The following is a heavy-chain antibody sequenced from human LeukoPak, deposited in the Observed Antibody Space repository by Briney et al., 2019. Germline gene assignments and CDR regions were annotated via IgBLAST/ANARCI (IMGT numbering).Heavy chain of an antibody. D-gene: IGHD6-19*01. CDR2: IKKDGIEK. CDR1: GFTLSNYW. Sequence: PGGSLRLSCAASGFTLSNYWMSWVRQPPGKGLEWAANIKKDGIEKYYVNSVKVRFTIPRDHARSLLYLQMNGMRAEDTGVYYCARSIVVTGPTRDCWGQGTLVTVSS. CDR3: ARSIVVTGPTRDC. V-gene: IGHV3-7*01. J-gene: IGHJ4*02.